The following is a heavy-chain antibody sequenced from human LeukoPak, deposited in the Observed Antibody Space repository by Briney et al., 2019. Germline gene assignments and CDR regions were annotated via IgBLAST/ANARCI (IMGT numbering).Heavy chain of an antibody. D-gene: IGHD2-8*01. CDR3: ARLLEDIVLMVYARAVDV. CDR1: GFTFSSYS. Sequence: GGSLRLSCAASGFTFSSYSMNWVRQAPEKGLEWVSSISSSSSYIYYADSVKGRFTISRDNAKNSLYLQKNSLRAEDTAVYYCARLLEDIVLMVYARAVDVWGKGTTVTVSS. V-gene: IGHV3-21*01. J-gene: IGHJ6*04. CDR2: ISSSSSYI.